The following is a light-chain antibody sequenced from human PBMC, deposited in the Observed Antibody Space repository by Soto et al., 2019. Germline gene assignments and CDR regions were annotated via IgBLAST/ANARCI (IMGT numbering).Light chain of an antibody. CDR2: T. Sequence: QSVLTQPPSVSGAPGQSVTISCTGSSSNIGAGYPVHWYQRPPGTAPKLLVSTNWPSGVPDRFSASKSGASASLAITGLQAEDEADYYCQSYDTSLSRRWVFGGGTKLTVL. CDR3: QSYDTSLSRRWV. J-gene: IGLJ3*02. CDR1: SSNIGAGYP. V-gene: IGLV1-40*01.